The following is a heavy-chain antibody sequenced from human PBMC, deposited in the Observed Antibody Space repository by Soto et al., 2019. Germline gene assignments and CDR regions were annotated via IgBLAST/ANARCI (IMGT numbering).Heavy chain of an antibody. D-gene: IGHD5-18*01. CDR3: ARDRDTYGLNFFDY. CDR2: INTDGSTT. V-gene: IGHV3-74*01. J-gene: IGHJ4*02. CDR1: GFTFSTYW. Sequence: GGSLRLSCSASGFTFSTYWMHWVRQAPGKGLVWVSRINTDGSTTTYADSVKGRFTISRDNAKNTLYLQMNSLRAEDTAVYYCARDRDTYGLNFFDYWGQGT.